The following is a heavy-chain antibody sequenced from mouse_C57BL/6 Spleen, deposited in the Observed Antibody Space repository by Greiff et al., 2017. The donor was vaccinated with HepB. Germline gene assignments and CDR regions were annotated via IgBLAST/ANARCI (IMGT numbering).Heavy chain of an antibody. Sequence: QLKQPGAELVKPGASVKLSCKASGYTFPSYWMQWVKQRPGQGLEWIGEIDPSDSYTNYHQKFKGKATLTVDTSSSTAYMQLSSLTSEDSAVYYCAYSNYAFDYWGQGTTLTVSS. D-gene: IGHD2-5*01. J-gene: IGHJ2*01. CDR1: GYTFPSYW. CDR3: AYSNYAFDY. CDR2: IDPSDSYT. V-gene: IGHV1-50*01.